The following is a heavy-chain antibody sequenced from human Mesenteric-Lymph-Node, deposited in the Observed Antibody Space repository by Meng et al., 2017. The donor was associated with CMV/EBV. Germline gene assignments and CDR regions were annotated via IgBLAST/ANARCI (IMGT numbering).Heavy chain of an antibody. D-gene: IGHD3-9*01. Sequence: VHVQQLADGLLQPPGTPSVQALVCGWCFNGLYWNWIRQSPEKGLEWIGEINHSGSTTYNPSFTSRIIISVDTSTNQISLNMSSVTAADTAVYYCARGSSYDILTGYFDYWGQGALVTVSS. CDR3: ARGSSYDILTGYFDY. J-gene: IGHJ4*02. CDR1: GWCFNGLY. CDR2: INHSGST. V-gene: IGHV4-34*01.